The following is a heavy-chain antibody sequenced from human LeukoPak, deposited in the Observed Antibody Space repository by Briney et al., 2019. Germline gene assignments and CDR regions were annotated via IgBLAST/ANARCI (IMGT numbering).Heavy chain of an antibody. Sequence: GGSLRLSCTASGFTFSSYSMNWVRQAPGKGLEWVSSISGSSSYIYYADSVKGRFTISRDNAKNSLYLQMNSLRAEDTAVYYCARLYGSGSYLAPYWGQGTLVTVSS. V-gene: IGHV3-21*01. J-gene: IGHJ4*02. CDR3: ARLYGSGSYLAPY. CDR1: GFTFSSYS. D-gene: IGHD3-10*01. CDR2: ISGSSSYI.